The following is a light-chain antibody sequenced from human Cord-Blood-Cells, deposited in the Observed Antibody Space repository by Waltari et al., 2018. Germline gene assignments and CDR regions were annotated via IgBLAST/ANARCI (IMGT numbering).Light chain of an antibody. CDR3: QQSYSTPFT. J-gene: IGKJ3*01. Sequence: DIQMTQSPSSLSASVGDRVTITCRSSQSISSYLNWYQQKPGKAPKPLIYAASSLQSGGPSRFSGSGSGTDFTLTISSLQPEDFATYYGQQSYSTPFTFGPGTKVDIK. CDR1: QSISSY. CDR2: AAS. V-gene: IGKV1-39*01.